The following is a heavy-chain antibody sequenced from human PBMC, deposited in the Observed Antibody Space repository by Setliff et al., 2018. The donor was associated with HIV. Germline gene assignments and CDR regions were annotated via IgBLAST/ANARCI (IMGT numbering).Heavy chain of an antibody. CDR2: IYATGST. V-gene: IGHV4-4*07. D-gene: IGHD6-13*01. CDR3: AREYSSSWATRYYYYMDV. CDR1: GYSISSGYY. Sequence: SETLSLTCTVSGYSISSGYYWSWIRQPAGKGLEWIGRIYATGSTNYNPSLKSRVTMSVDTSKNQFSLKLSSVTAADTAVYYCAREYSSSWATRYYYYMDVWGKGTTVTVSS. J-gene: IGHJ6*03.